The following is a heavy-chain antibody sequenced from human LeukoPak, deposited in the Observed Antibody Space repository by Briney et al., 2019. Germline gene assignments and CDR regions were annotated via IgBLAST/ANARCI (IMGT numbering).Heavy chain of an antibody. Sequence: GGSLRLSCAASGFTFDDYGMSWVRQAPGKGLEWVSTISDNGGRTYYADSVKGRFTISRDNSKNTLFLQMNSLRAEDSAVYYCATDREGDPSAYYLVGGQGTLITVSS. J-gene: IGHJ4*02. CDR1: GFTFDDYG. D-gene: IGHD3-22*01. CDR3: ATDREGDPSAYYLV. V-gene: IGHV3-23*01. CDR2: ISDNGGRT.